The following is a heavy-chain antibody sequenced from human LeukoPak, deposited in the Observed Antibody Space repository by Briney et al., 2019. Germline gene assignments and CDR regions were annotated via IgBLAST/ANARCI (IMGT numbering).Heavy chain of an antibody. CDR3: AKGRGDWGFFDY. CDR1: GFTFSSYG. V-gene: IGHV3-30*18. J-gene: IGHJ4*02. D-gene: IGHD7-27*01. CDR2: ISYDGSNK. Sequence: GGSLRLSCAASGFTFSSYGMHWVRQAPGKGLEWVAVISYDGSNKYYADSVKGRFTISRDNPKNTLYLQMNSLRAEDTAVYYCAKGRGDWGFFDYWGQGTLVTVSS.